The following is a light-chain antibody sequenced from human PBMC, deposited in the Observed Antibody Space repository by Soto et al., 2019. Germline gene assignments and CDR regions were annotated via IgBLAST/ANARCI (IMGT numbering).Light chain of an antibody. CDR3: SSYTRSNTLVV. V-gene: IGLV2-14*01. J-gene: IGLJ3*02. Sequence: QSVLTQPASVSGSPGQSITISCTGTSSDVGGYNYVSWYQQHPGKAPKLMIYEVSNRPSGVYNRFSGSKSGNTASLTISGLQAEDEASYYCSSYTRSNTLVVFGGGTKLTVL. CDR1: SSDVGGYNY. CDR2: EVS.